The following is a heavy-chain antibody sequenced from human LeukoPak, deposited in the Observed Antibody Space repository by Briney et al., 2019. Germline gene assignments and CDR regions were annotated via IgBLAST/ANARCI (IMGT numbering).Heavy chain of an antibody. CDR3: AREEYDTSVDI. D-gene: IGHD3-22*01. V-gene: IGHV1-2*02. CDR1: GYTFTGYY. CDR2: INPNSGGT. J-gene: IGHJ3*02. Sequence: GASVKVSCTASGYTFTGYYMHWVRQAPGQGLEWMGWINPNSGGTNYAQKFQGRVTMTRDTSISTAYMELSRLSSDDTAVYYCAREEYDTSVDIWGQGTMVTASS.